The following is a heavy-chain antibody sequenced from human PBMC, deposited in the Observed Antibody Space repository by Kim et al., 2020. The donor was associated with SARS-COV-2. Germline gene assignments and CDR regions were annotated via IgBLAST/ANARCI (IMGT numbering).Heavy chain of an antibody. J-gene: IGHJ4*02. Sequence: GGSLRLSCAASGFTFSSYSMNWVRQAPGKGLEWVSSISSSSSYIYYADSVKGRFTISRDNAKNSLYLQMNSLRAEDTAVYYYARTVLINYDFWSGYYNDPGYWGQGTLVTVSA. D-gene: IGHD3-3*01. CDR3: ARTVLINYDFWSGYYNDPGY. CDR1: GFTFSSYS. V-gene: IGHV3-21*01. CDR2: ISSSSSYI.